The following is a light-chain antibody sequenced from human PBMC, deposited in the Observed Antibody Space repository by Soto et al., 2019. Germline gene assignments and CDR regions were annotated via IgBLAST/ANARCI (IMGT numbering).Light chain of an antibody. CDR3: QKYNYWPYT. Sequence: EIVMTQSPATLSVSPGERATLSCRASQSVSSNLDWYQQKPGQAPRLLISGASTRATGIQARFSGSGSGTEFTLTISSLQSEDFAVYYCQKYNYWPYTFGQGTKLEIK. J-gene: IGKJ2*01. CDR1: QSVSSN. CDR2: GAS. V-gene: IGKV3-15*01.